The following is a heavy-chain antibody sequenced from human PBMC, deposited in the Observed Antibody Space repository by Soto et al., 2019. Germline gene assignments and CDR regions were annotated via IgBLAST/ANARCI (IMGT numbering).Heavy chain of an antibody. D-gene: IGHD3-3*01. J-gene: IGHJ4*02. CDR3: ASDVGSGLSARGAVLNS. CDR1: GNSFSNSD. V-gene: IGHV1-8*02. Sequence: ASVKVSCKASGNSFSNSDINWVRQAPGHGLEWMGWMNPNTGSAGYAPRFQGRVTLTRDTSIMTAYMELSGLTSEDTAVYSCASDVGSGLSARGAVLNSWGKGALVTVSS. CDR2: MNPNTGSA.